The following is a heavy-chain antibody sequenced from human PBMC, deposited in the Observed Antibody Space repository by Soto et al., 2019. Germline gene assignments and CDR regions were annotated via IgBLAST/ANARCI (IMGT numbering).Heavy chain of an antibody. D-gene: IGHD2-15*01. CDR3: ARRHSGGFFRFFGS. Sequence: ASVKVSCKASGGSLSTNPISWVRQAPGQGLEWMGGTGSGTGPGNHAQKFQGRLTVTADKSTSTVYMELTNLSSEDTAVYYCARRHSGGFFRFFGSWGQGTLVTVSS. V-gene: IGHV1-69*06. CDR2: TGSGTGPG. CDR1: GGSLSTNP. J-gene: IGHJ4*02.